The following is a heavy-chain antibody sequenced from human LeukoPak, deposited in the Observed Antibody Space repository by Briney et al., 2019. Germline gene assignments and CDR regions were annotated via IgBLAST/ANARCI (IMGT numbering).Heavy chain of an antibody. J-gene: IGHJ5*02. CDR3: ARDSGSPAPFDP. Sequence: GGSLRLSCAASGFTFSDYYMSWIRQAPGKGLEWVSYISSSGSTIYYADSVKGRYTISRDNAKSSLYLQINSLRAEDTAVYYCARDSGSPAPFDPWGQGTLVTVSS. CDR2: ISSSGSTI. CDR1: GFTFSDYY. D-gene: IGHD1-26*01. V-gene: IGHV3-11*01.